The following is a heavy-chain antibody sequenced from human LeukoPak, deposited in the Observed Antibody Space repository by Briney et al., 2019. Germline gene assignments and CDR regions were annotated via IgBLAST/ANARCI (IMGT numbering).Heavy chain of an antibody. CDR2: INPSESET. CDR1: GYTFTGYW. D-gene: IGHD6-19*01. V-gene: IGHV5-10-1*01. CDR3: ARQEVGALAGTGGYFDY. Sequence: GESLKISCKSSGYTFTGYWIGWVRQMPGKGLEWMGRINPSESETNYRPSFQGHVTISADKSISTAYLQWSSLKASDTATYYCARQEVGALAGTGGYFDYWGQGTLVTVSS. J-gene: IGHJ4*02.